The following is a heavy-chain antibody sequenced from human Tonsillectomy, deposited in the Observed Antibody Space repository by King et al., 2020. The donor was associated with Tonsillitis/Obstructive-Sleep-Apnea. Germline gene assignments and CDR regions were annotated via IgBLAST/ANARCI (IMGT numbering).Heavy chain of an antibody. CDR3: ARDTGRGISPFDC. CDR2: ISSSSSTI. J-gene: IGHJ4*02. D-gene: IGHD2-15*01. Sequence: VQLVESGGGLVQPGGSLRLSCAASGFTFSSYSMNWVRQAPGRGLEWVSYISSSSSTIYYADSVKGRFTFSRDNAKNSHYLQMNSLRDEDTAVYYCARDTGRGISPFDCWGQGTLVTVSS. V-gene: IGHV3-48*02. CDR1: GFTFSSYS.